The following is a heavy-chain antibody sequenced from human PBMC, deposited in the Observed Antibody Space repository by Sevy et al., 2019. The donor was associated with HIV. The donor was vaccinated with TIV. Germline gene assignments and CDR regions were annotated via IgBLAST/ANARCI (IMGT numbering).Heavy chain of an antibody. CDR1: GGSISSSSYY. V-gene: IGHV4-39*01. CDR2: IYYSGST. D-gene: IGHD3-3*01. Sequence: SETLSLTCTVSGGSISSSSYYWGWIRQPPGKGLEWIGNIYYSGSTYYNPSLKSRVTISVDTSKNQFSLKLTSVTAADMAVYHCARYPYYGDYLDYWGQGTLVTVSS. CDR3: ARYPYYGDYLDY. J-gene: IGHJ4*02.